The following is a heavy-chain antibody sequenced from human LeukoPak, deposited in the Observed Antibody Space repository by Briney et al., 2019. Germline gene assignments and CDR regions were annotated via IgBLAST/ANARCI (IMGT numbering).Heavy chain of an antibody. D-gene: IGHD3-22*01. CDR2: IKQDGSEK. CDR3: ARDPYYYDSSDKGGFDY. Sequence: GGSLRLSCAASGFTFSSYWMSWVRQAPGKGLEWVANIKQDGSEKYYVDSVKGRFTISRDNAKNSLYLQMNSLRVEDTAVYYCARDPYYYDSSDKGGFDYWGQGTLVTVSS. CDR1: GFTFSSYW. J-gene: IGHJ4*02. V-gene: IGHV3-7*01.